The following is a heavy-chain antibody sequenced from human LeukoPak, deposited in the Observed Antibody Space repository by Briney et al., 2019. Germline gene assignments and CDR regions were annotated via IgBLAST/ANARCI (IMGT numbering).Heavy chain of an antibody. CDR2: IKSKDDGETI. V-gene: IGHV3-15*01. CDR1: GITFRNYW. J-gene: IGHJ4*02. D-gene: IGHD6-13*01. Sequence: GGSLRLSCVASGITFRNYWMSWIRQAPGKGLEWVARIKSKDDGETIDYNAPVKGRLTISRDDSKNTLYLEMNSLKNEDTAMYYCTVRSSIWSQGTLVTVSS. CDR3: TVRSSI.